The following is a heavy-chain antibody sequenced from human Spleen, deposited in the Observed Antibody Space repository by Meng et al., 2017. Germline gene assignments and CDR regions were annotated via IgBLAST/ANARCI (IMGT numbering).Heavy chain of an antibody. CDR1: GFTFSSYS. CDR3: ARDTDWHNFDH. D-gene: IGHD3/OR15-3a*01. CDR2: ISSESAHI. V-gene: IGHV3-21*03. Sequence: GESLKISCAASGFTFSSYSMNWVRQAPGKGLEWVSSISSESAHILYAESVKGRFIISRDNAKNSLYLHMNSLRAEDTGVYFCARDTDWHNFDHWGQGTLVTVSS. J-gene: IGHJ4*02.